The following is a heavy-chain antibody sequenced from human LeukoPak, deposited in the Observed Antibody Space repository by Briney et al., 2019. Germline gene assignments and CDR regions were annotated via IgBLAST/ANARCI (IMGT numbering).Heavy chain of an antibody. CDR1: KFNFNSYG. D-gene: IGHD4-17*01. CDR3: ARAHYYDYGDYGFGDAFDI. CDR2: ISGSGGST. V-gene: IGHV3-23*01. J-gene: IGHJ3*02. Sequence: GGSLRLSCTTSKFNFNSYGMTWVRQAPGKGLEWVSSISGSGGSTQYAASVQGRFTISRDNSKNTLYLQMNSLRAEDTAVYYCARAHYYDYGDYGFGDAFDIWGQGTMVTVSS.